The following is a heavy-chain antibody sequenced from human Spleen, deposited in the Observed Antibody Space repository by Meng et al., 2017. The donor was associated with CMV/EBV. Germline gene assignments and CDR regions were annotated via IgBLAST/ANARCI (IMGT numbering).Heavy chain of an antibody. CDR3: ARGGPYIVVVPAAIWWFDP. Sequence: SETLSLTCTVSGGSISSSSYYWGWIRQTPGKGLEWIGSIYYSGSTYYNPSLKSRVTISVDTPKNQFSLKLSSVTAADTAVYYCARGGPYIVVVPAAIWWFDPWGQGTLVTVSS. J-gene: IGHJ5*02. CDR2: IYYSGST. D-gene: IGHD2-2*01. V-gene: IGHV4-39*07. CDR1: GGSISSSSYY.